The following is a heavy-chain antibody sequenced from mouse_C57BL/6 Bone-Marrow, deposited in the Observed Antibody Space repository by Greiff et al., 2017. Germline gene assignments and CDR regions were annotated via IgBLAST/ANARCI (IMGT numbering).Heavy chain of an antibody. V-gene: IGHV1-59*01. CDR3: ARNGYYWFAC. D-gene: IGHD2-3*01. J-gene: IGHJ3*01. CDR2: IDPSDSYT. Sequence: VQLQQPGAELVRPGTSVKLSCKASGYTFTSYWMHWVKQRPGQGLEWIGVIDPSDSYTNYNQKFKGKATLTVDTSSSTAYMQLSSLTSEDSAVYYGARNGYYWFACWGQGTLVTVSA. CDR1: GYTFTSYW.